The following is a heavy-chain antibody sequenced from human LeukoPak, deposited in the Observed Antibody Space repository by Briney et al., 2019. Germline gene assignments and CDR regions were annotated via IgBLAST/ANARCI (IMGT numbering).Heavy chain of an antibody. Sequence: GGSLRLSCIASGFTFDDYAMHWVRQAPGKGLEWVSSISWNSGSIGYADSVKGRFTISRDNGESALYLEMNSLTHEDTAMYYCTKDPRSGTVAGTIIIEFWGQGTQVTVSS. V-gene: IGHV3-9*01. CDR3: TKDPRSGTVAGTIIIEF. CDR1: GFTFDDYA. J-gene: IGHJ4*02. CDR2: ISWNSGSI. D-gene: IGHD6-19*01.